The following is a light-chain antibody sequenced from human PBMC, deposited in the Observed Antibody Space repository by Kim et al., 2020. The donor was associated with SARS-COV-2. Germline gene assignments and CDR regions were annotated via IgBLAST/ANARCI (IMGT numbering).Light chain of an antibody. Sequence: VSPGERVTLYCRASESVSTDLAWYQHKPGQAPRLLIHDASARVTGIPGTFTASGSGTEFTLTISSLQSEDSAVYYCQHYSKWPLTFGGGTKLEI. J-gene: IGKJ4*01. CDR1: ESVSTD. CDR3: QHYSKWPLT. V-gene: IGKV3-15*01. CDR2: DAS.